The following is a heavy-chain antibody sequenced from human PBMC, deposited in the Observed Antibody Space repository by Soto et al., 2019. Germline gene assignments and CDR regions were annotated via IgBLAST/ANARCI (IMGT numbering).Heavy chain of an antibody. D-gene: IGHD6-19*01. V-gene: IGHV4-31*03. CDR1: GGSISSGGYY. CDR3: ARAPYSSGWPDS. CDR2: IYYSGST. Sequence: SETLSLTCTVSGGSISSGGYYWSWIRQHPGKGLEWIGYIYYSGSTYYNPSLKSRVTISVDTSKNQFSLKLSSVTAADTAVYYCARAPYSSGWPDSWGQGTLVTVSS. J-gene: IGHJ4*02.